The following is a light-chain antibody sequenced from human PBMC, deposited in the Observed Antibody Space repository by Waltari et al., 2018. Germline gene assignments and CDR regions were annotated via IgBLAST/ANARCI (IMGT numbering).Light chain of an antibody. CDR1: SSDVGGLNF. J-gene: IGLJ2*01. CDR3: SSYRSGSILV. V-gene: IGLV2-14*01. CDR2: EVS. Sequence: QSALTQPASVSGSPGQSIPISCTGTSSDVGGLNFVSWYQQHPGKVPKVMIYEVSNRPSGVSHRFSGSKSGNTASLTISGLQAEDEADYYCSSYRSGSILVFGGGTKVTVL.